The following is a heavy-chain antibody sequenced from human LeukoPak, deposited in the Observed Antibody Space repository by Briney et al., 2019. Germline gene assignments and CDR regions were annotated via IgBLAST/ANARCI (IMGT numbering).Heavy chain of an antibody. CDR2: IKHDGSET. Sequence: GGSLRLSCAASGFTFSSYGMHWVRQAPGKGLEWVANIKHDGSETNYVDSVKGRFTVSRDNAKNSLHLQMNSLRVEDRAVYYCAKNGGPHGMDVWGQGTTVTVSS. CDR3: AKNGGPHGMDV. CDR1: GFTFSSYG. V-gene: IGHV3-7*02. J-gene: IGHJ6*02. D-gene: IGHD3-16*01.